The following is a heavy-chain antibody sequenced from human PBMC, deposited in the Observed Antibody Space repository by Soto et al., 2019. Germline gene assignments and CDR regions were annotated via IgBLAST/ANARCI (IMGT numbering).Heavy chain of an antibody. J-gene: IGHJ6*02. CDR2: ISGYNGNT. V-gene: IGHV1-18*01. CDR3: SRFIRVGGWFDRTYYHGICV. CDR1: GYTFSNYG. D-gene: IGHD6-19*01. Sequence: ASVKVSCKTSGYTFSNYGINWVRQAPGQGLEWMGWISGYNGNTNYAQTVQGRVTMTTDTSTGTVYMELRSLKSDDTAIYYCSRFIRVGGWFDRTYYHGICVWGQGTTVPVCS.